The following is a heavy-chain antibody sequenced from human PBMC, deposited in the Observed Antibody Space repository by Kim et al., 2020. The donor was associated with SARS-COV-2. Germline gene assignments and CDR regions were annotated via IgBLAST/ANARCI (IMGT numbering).Heavy chain of an antibody. V-gene: IGHV4-34*01. CDR1: GGSFSGYY. Sequence: SETLSLTCAVYGGSFSGYYWSWIRQPPGKGLEWIGEINHSGSTNYNPSLKSRVTISVDTSKNQFSLKLSSVTAADTAVYYCARGSITMVRGSMDVWGQGTTVTVSS. J-gene: IGHJ6*02. D-gene: IGHD3-10*01. CDR2: INHSGST. CDR3: ARGSITMVRGSMDV.